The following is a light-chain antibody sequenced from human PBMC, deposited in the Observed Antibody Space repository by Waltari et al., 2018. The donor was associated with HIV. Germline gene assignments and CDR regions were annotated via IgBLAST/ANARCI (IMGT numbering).Light chain of an antibody. Sequence: QSVLTQPPSASGTPGQRVTISCSGSNSNFGANYVSWYQQSPGAAPKLLIYRNSQRPSGVPDRFSGSKSGTSASLAISGLRSDDEANYYCATWDDSLSLWVFGGGTKLTVL. CDR1: NSNFGANY. CDR2: RNS. V-gene: IGLV1-47*01. J-gene: IGLJ3*02. CDR3: ATWDDSLSLWV.